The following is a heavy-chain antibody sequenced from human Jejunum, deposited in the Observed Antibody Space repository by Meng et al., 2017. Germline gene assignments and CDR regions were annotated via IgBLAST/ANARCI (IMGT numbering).Heavy chain of an antibody. D-gene: IGHD5-18*01. V-gene: IGHV3-66*02. CDR2: TYSDGTT. Sequence: GGSLRLSCAASGFTVSSNYMTWVRQAPGKGLEGVSLTYSDGTTYYADSVKGRFTISRDNSKNTLYLHMNSLRAEDAAVYYCVRNVGYTYGFGAWGQGTLVTVSS. J-gene: IGHJ5*02. CDR3: VRNVGYTYGFGA. CDR1: GFTVSSNY.